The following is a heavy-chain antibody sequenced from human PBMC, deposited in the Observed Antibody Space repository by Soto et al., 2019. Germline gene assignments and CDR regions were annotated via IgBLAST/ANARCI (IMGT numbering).Heavy chain of an antibody. J-gene: IGHJ4*02. D-gene: IGHD2-15*01. CDR1: GGTFSSYA. CDR3: ARDSGRTRYDY. V-gene: IGHV1-18*01. CDR2: VSAYNGTT. Sequence: GASVKVSCKASGGTFSSYAISWVRLAPGQGLEWMGGVSAYNGTTNYAQKFQGRVTMTADTSTSTAYMELRSLRSDDTAVYYCARDSGRTRYDYWGQGTLVTVSS.